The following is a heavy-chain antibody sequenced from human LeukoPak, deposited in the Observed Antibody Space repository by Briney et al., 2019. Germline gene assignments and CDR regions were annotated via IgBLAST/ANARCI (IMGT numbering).Heavy chain of an antibody. D-gene: IGHD3-22*01. J-gene: IGHJ3*02. Sequence: GASVKVSCKASGYTFPSYGISWVRQAPGQGLEWMGWISAYNGNTNYAQKLQGRVTMTTDTSTSTAYMELRSLRSDDTAVYYCARAEYYYDSSGGNDAFDIWGQGTMVTVSS. CDR1: GYTFPSYG. V-gene: IGHV1-18*01. CDR2: ISAYNGNT. CDR3: ARAEYYYDSSGGNDAFDI.